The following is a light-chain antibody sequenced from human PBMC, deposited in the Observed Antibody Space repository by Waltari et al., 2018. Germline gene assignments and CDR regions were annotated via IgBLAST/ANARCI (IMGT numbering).Light chain of an antibody. CDR3: YSSAMSAFVV. V-gene: IGLV2-23*01. Sequence: QSALTQPASVSGSPGQSITISCTGTSSPIGSYTFFSWYQHHPGKAPKLILYEATKWPSGVSDRFSGSKSGNTASLTISGLQAEDDADYYCYSSAMSAFVVFGGGTKLTVL. CDR2: EAT. CDR1: SSPIGSYTF. J-gene: IGLJ3*02.